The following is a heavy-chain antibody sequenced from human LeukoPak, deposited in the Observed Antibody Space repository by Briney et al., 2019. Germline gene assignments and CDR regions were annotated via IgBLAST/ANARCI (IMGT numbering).Heavy chain of an antibody. V-gene: IGHV4-30-2*01. D-gene: IGHD6-25*01. CDR3: ANMRPYGTGWAGGFDY. CDR1: GGSISSGGYS. CDR2: IYHSGST. Sequence: SETLSLTCAVSGGSISSGGYSWSWIRQPPGKGLEWIGYIYHSGSTYYNPSLKSRVTISVDRSKNQFSLKLSSVTAADTAVYFCANMRPYGTGWAGGFDYWGQGTLVTVSS. J-gene: IGHJ4*02.